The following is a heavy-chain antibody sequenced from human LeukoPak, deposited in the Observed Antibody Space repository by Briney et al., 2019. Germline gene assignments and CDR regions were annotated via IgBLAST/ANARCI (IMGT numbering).Heavy chain of an antibody. CDR3: ATYYYGSGSYYDFWFDP. Sequence: SETLSLTCTVSGGSISSSSYDWGCIRQPPGRGLEWIGHIYYSGSTYYNPSLKSRVTISVDTSKNQFSLKLRSVTAADTAVYYCATYYYGSGSYYDFWFDPWGHGTLVTVSS. CDR2: IYYSGST. D-gene: IGHD3-10*01. J-gene: IGHJ5*02. CDR1: GGSISSSSYD. V-gene: IGHV4-39*01.